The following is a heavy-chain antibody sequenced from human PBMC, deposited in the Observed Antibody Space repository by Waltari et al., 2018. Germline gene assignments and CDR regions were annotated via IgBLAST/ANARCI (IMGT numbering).Heavy chain of an antibody. Sequence: QVQLQESGPGLVKPSETLSLTCTVSPGSIRSFYWSWIRLPPGKGLEWLGYIYHSGITSYNPSLKSRVTIGVDTSNNQFSRKMRSVTAADTAVYYCARTAPPYSNAAYGGWSDPWGQGTLVTVSS. CDR2: IYHSGIT. V-gene: IGHV4-59*08. CDR3: ARTAPPYSNAAYGGWSDP. D-gene: IGHD4-4*01. CDR1: PGSIRSFY. J-gene: IGHJ5*02.